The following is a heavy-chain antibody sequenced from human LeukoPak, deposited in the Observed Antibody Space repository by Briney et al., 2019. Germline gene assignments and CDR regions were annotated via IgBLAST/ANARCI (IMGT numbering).Heavy chain of an antibody. V-gene: IGHV4-4*09. Sequence: SETLSLTCTVSGGSITSYYWTWIRQPPGKGLEWIGYNSTSGSTNYNPSLKSRVTISVDTSKNQVSLKLSSVTAADSAVFYCARLSDYSTSVYYYYYMDVWGKGTTVTVSS. CDR3: ARLSDYSTSVYYYYYMDV. J-gene: IGHJ6*03. CDR2: NSTSGST. D-gene: IGHD6-6*01. CDR1: GGSITSYY.